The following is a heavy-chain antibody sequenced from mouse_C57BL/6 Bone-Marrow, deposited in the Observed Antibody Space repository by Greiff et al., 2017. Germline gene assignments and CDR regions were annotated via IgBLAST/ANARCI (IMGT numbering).Heavy chain of an antibody. V-gene: IGHV14-4*01. CDR2: IDPENGDT. CDR1: GFNIKDDY. Sequence: VQLQQSGAELVRPGASVKLSCTASGFNIKDDYMHWVKQRPDQGLEWIGWIDPENGDTEYASKFQGKATITADTSSNTAYLQLSSLTSEDTTVYYCTAITTGPFDYWVQGTTLSVSS. D-gene: IGHD1-1*01. CDR3: TAITTGPFDY. J-gene: IGHJ2*01.